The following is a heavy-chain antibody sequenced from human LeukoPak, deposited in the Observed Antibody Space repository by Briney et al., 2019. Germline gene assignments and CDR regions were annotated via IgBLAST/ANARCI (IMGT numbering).Heavy chain of an antibody. J-gene: IGHJ4*02. CDR1: GFTFDDYA. CDR3: AKDIGPAVTPPLFDY. V-gene: IGHV3-9*03. D-gene: IGHD5-18*01. CDR2: ISWNSGSI. Sequence: GGSLRLSCAASGFTFDDYAMHWVRQAPGKGLEWVSGISWNSGSIGYADSVKGRFTISRDNAKSSLYLQMNSLRAEDMALYYCAKDIGPAVTPPLFDYWGQGTLVTVSS.